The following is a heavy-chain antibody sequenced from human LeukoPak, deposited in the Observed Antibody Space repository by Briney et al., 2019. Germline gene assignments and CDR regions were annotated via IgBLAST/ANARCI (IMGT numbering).Heavy chain of an antibody. V-gene: IGHV3-53*01. J-gene: IGHJ4*02. D-gene: IGHD1-26*01. CDR1: DFTVSSNS. CDR2: TYGSGST. CDR3: ATESYGGA. Sequence: SGGSLRLSCAASDFTVSSNSMSWVRQAPGKGLEWVSVTYGSGSTHYADSVKGRFTISRDSSKNTLYLQMNSLRVEDTAVYYCATESYGGAWGQGTLVTVSS.